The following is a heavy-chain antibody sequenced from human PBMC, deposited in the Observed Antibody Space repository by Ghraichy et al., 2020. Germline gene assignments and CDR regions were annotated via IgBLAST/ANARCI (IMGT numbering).Heavy chain of an antibody. J-gene: IGHJ3*02. V-gene: IGHV4-59*01. Sequence: ETLSLTCTVSGGSISSYYWSWIQQPPGKGLEWIGYIYYSGSTNYNPSLKSRVTISVDTSKNQFSLKLSSVTAADTAVYYCARDPDLTGDAFDIWGQGTMVTVSS. CDR3: ARDPDLTGDAFDI. CDR2: IYYSGST. D-gene: IGHD3-9*01. CDR1: GGSISSYY.